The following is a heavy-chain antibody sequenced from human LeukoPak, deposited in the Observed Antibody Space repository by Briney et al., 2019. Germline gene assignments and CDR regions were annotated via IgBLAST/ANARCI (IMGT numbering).Heavy chain of an antibody. CDR2: ISGSGSTI. CDR1: GFTFSSYE. D-gene: IGHD5-24*01. Sequence: GGSLRLSCAASGFTFSSYEMNWVRQAPGKGREWISYISGSGSTIYYADSVKGRFTISRDNAKNSLSLQMNSLRAEDTAIYYCASYVMATTIDIWGQGTMVTVSS. J-gene: IGHJ3*02. V-gene: IGHV3-48*03. CDR3: ASYVMATTIDI.